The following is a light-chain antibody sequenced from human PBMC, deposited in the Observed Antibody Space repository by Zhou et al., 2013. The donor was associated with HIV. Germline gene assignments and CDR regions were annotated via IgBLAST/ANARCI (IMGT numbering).Light chain of an antibody. CDR2: GAS. J-gene: IGKJ2*01. CDR3: LQHNSFPYT. Sequence: DIQMTQSPSAMSASVGDRVTISCRASQGISSHVAWYQQRPGQVPKRLIYGASNLKSGVPSRFSGGGSGTEFTLTISSLQPEDFATYYCLQHNSFPYTFGPGDQVGDQT. CDR1: QGISSH. V-gene: IGKV1-17*03.